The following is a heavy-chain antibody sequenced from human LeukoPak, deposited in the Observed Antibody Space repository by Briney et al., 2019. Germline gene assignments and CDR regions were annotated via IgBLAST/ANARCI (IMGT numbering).Heavy chain of an antibody. CDR2: INPSGGST. V-gene: IGHV1-46*01. Sequence: ASVKVSCKASGYTFTSYYMHWVRQAPGQGLEWMGIINPSGGSTSYAQKFQGRVTMTRDMSTSTVYMELSSLRSEDTAVYYCARDYDFWSGYWVYMDVWGKGTTVTVSS. CDR3: ARDYDFWSGYWVYMDV. D-gene: IGHD3-3*01. CDR1: GYTFTSYY. J-gene: IGHJ6*03.